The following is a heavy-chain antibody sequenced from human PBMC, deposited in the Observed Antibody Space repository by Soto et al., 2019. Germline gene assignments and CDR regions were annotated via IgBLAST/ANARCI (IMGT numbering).Heavy chain of an antibody. D-gene: IGHD6-13*01. CDR3: AKVSSSWYAGFFDL. V-gene: IGHV3-23*01. CDR1: GFTLSSHA. J-gene: IGHJ4*02. CDR2: LSDSGGST. Sequence: GGSLRLSCTASGFTLSSHAMTWVRQAPGKGLEWVSGLSDSGGSTYYADSVKGRFTISRDNSMNTPYLQMNTLRAEDTAVYYCAKVSSSWYAGFFDLWGQGTLVTVSS.